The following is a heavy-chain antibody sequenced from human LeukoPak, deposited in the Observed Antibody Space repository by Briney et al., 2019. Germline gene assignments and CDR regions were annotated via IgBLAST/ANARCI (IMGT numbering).Heavy chain of an antibody. J-gene: IGHJ4*02. CDR2: ITGSGGDT. D-gene: IGHD6-19*01. V-gene: IGHV3-23*01. CDR1: GFTFSTYA. CDR3: AKDGVGSSGPFSY. Sequence: PGGSLRLSCAASGFTFSTYAMGWVRQAPGKGLEWVPAITGSGGDTYYADSVKGRFTISRDNSKNTLYLQMNSLRAEDTALYYCAKDGVGSSGPFSYWGQGTLVTVSS.